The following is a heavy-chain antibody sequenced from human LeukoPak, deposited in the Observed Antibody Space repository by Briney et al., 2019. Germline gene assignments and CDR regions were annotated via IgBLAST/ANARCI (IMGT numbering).Heavy chain of an antibody. CDR1: GDSVSSNSAA. CDR3: TRQTYYYISGTYYSSLDV. D-gene: IGHD3-10*01. CDR2: TYYRSKWYY. J-gene: IGHJ6*02. V-gene: IGHV6-1*01. Sequence: SQTLSLTCAISGDSVSSNSAAWHWIRQSPSRGLEWLGRTYYRSKWYYDYAVSVRSRITINPDTSRNQFSLQLNSVTPEDTAVYYCTRQTYYYISGTYYSSLDVWGQGTTVTVSS.